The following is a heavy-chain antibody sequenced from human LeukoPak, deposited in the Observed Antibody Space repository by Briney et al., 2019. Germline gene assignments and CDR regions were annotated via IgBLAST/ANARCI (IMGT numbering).Heavy chain of an antibody. CDR3: ARRAGAYSHPYDY. J-gene: IGHJ4*02. D-gene: IGHD4/OR15-4a*01. CDR2: VSSNGGST. V-gene: IGHV3-64*01. CDR1: GFSFSNYA. Sequence: QAGGSLRLSCAASGFSFSNYAFHWVRQAPGKGLEYVSIVSSNGGSTYYASSVKGRFTISRDNSKNTLYLQMNSLRAEDTAVYYCARRAGAYSHPYDYWGQGTLVTVSS.